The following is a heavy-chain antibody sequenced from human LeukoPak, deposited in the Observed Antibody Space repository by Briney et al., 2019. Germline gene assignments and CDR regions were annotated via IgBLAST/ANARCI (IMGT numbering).Heavy chain of an antibody. Sequence: PSETLSLTCAVYGGSFSGYHWSWIRQPPGKGLEWSGEINHSGSTNYNPSLKSRVTISVDTSKNQFSLRLSSVTAADTAVYYCARQVAVGLSGDYWGQGTLVTVSS. V-gene: IGHV4-34*01. CDR3: ARQVAVGLSGDY. D-gene: IGHD3-10*01. J-gene: IGHJ4*02. CDR1: GGSFSGYH. CDR2: INHSGST.